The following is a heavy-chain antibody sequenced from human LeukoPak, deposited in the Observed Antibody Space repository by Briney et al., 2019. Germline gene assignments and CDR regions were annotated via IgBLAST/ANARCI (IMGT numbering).Heavy chain of an antibody. D-gene: IGHD3-22*01. Sequence: GASLTLSGAASGFTFSSYAMRWVRQAPGKGLEWVSGISGSGGITYYAASVKGQFTISRDYSKKTLYLQMNSLRAEDTAVYYCAKDPSAGYYDSSGYYFPSRDDAFDIWGHGTMVTVSS. J-gene: IGHJ3*02. V-gene: IGHV3-23*01. CDR3: AKDPSAGYYDSSGYYFPSRDDAFDI. CDR2: ISGSGGIT. CDR1: GFTFSSYA.